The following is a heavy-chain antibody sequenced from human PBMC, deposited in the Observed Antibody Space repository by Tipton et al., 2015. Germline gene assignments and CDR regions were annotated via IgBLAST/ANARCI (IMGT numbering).Heavy chain of an antibody. J-gene: IGHJ4*02. CDR1: GGSISSYY. CDR2: IYYSGST. CDR3: ARVLCGGDCYSVGD. V-gene: IGHV4-59*01. Sequence: PGLVKPSGTLSLTCTVSGGSISSYYWSWIRQPPGKGLEWIGYIYYSGSTNYNPSLKSRVTISVDTSKNQFSLKLSSVTAADTAVYYCARVLCGGDCYSVGDWGQGTLVTVSS. D-gene: IGHD2-21*02.